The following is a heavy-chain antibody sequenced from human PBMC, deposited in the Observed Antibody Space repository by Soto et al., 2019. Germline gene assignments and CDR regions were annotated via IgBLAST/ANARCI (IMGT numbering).Heavy chain of an antibody. CDR1: GFNFNNYG. CDR3: AKDRVGGTFYTPLGF. CDR2: ISYDGRNK. J-gene: IGHJ4*02. Sequence: GSLRLSCQASGFNFNNYGMHWVRQAPGKGLEWVAVISYDGRNKYYADSVKGRFTISRDNSKNTVSLHLNTLKPEDTAVYHCAKDRVGGTFYTPLGFWGQGTLVTVSS. D-gene: IGHD6-19*01. V-gene: IGHV3-30*18.